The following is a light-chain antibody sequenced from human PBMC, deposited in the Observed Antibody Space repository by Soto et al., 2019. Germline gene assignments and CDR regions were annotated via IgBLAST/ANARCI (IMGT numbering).Light chain of an antibody. CDR2: GGR. CDR3: QQYENAPLYR. V-gene: IGKV3-20*01. Sequence: EIVLTQSPGTLSFSPGERATLTCRASQTGSSRYLAWYQQKPGQAPRILIYGGRTRATAIPDRFSGSGSGTEFTLIISRLEPEDSAVYDCQQYENAPLYRFGQGTTVEIK. CDR1: QTGSSRY. J-gene: IGKJ2*03.